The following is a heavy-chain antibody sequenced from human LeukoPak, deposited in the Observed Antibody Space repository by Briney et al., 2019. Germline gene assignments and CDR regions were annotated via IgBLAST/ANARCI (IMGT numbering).Heavy chain of an antibody. CDR2: ISWDGGST. D-gene: IGHD3-10*01. V-gene: IGHV3-43D*03. CDR3: AKDMAAYYYASGNIDY. Sequence: SGGSLRLSCAASGSTFDDYAMHWVRHAPGKGLEWVSLISWDGGSTYYADSVKGRFTISRDNSKNSLYLQMNSLRAEDTALYYCAKDMAAYYYASGNIDYWGQGTLVTVSS. CDR1: GSTFDDYA. J-gene: IGHJ4*02.